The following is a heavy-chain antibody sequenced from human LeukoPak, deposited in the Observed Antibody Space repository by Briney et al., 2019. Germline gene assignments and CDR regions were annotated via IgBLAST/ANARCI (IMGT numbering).Heavy chain of an antibody. CDR3: AKARSYYYDSSGLDY. CDR2: ISYDGSNK. J-gene: IGHJ4*02. V-gene: IGHV3-30*18. CDR1: GFTFSSYG. Sequence: GGSLRLSCAASGFTFSSYGMHWVRQAPGKGLEWVAVISYDGSNKYYADSVKGRFTISRDNSKNTLYLQMNSLRAEDTAVYYCAKARSYYYDSSGLDYWGQGTLVTVSS. D-gene: IGHD3-22*01.